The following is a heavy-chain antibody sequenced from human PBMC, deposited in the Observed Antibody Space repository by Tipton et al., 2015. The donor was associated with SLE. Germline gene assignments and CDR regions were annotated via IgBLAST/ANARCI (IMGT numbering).Heavy chain of an antibody. CDR1: GGSISSFH. Sequence: LRLSCTVSGGSISSFHWTWFRQPPGKGLEWIGYIQTSGSTNYNPSLKRRVTISVDTSKNQLSLNVISMTAADTAVYYCARLAVAGMWYYFDFWGQGAPVTVSS. V-gene: IGHV4-4*08. J-gene: IGHJ4*02. CDR3: ARLAVAGMWYYFDF. CDR2: IQTSGST. D-gene: IGHD6-19*01.